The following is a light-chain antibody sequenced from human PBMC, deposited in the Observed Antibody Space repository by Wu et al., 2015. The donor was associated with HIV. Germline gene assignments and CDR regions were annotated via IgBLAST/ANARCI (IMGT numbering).Light chain of an antibody. CDR2: DAS. CDR3: QQHATWPLT. V-gene: IGKV3-11*01. J-gene: IGKJ5*01. CDR1: QSVRNY. Sequence: EIVLTQSPATLSLSPGERASLSCRASQSVRNYLAWYQQRPGQAPRLLIYDASNRATGIPAKFSGSGSGTDFTLTISSLEPEDFAVYSCQQHATWPLTFGQGTRLETK.